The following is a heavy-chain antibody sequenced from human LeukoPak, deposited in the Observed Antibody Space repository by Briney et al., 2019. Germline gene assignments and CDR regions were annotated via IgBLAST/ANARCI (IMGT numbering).Heavy chain of an antibody. Sequence: GGSLRLSCEVSGFSFDVFTRYWVRQSPEKGVDCVSFISWDACITHYMDSVKGRFTISRDNNKNFLYLKMKDLRTEDTDIYYCAKGAVVTPGFFDYWGQGTLVTVSS. J-gene: IGHJ4*02. D-gene: IGHD2-21*02. CDR3: AKGAVVTPGFFDY. V-gene: IGHV3-43*01. CDR2: ISWDACIT. CDR1: GFSFDVFT.